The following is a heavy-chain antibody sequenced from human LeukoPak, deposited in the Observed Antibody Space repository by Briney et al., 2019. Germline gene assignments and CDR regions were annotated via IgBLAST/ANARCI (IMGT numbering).Heavy chain of an antibody. CDR2: IKQDGSEM. CDR1: GFTFNSYW. CDR3: AREGYNWNYVAY. J-gene: IGHJ4*02. D-gene: IGHD1-7*01. V-gene: IGHV3-7*01. Sequence: GGSLRLSCAASGFTFNSYWMTWVRRAPGKGLEWVANIKQDGSEMYYEDSVKGRFTISRDNGKKSLYLQMNGLRAEDTAVYYCAREGYNWNYVAYWGQGTLVTVSS.